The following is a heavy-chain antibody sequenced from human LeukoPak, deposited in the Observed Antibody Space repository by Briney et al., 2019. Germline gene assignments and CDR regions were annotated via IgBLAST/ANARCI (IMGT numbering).Heavy chain of an antibody. D-gene: IGHD5-12*01. V-gene: IGHV3-23*01. Sequence: GGSLRLSCAASGFTFSTYAMSWVRQAPGKGLEGVSAISGSGGSTYYADSVKGRFTISRDNSKNTLYLQMNSLRAEDTAVYYCAKAGYDYYSDYWGQGTLVTVSS. CDR1: GFTFSTYA. J-gene: IGHJ4*02. CDR2: ISGSGGST. CDR3: AKAGYDYYSDY.